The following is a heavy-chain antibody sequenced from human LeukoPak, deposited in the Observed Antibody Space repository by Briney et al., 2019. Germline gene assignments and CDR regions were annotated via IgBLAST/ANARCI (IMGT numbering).Heavy chain of an antibody. D-gene: IGHD3-22*01. CDR2: TYYSGST. J-gene: IGHJ4*02. V-gene: IGHV4-31*03. CDR3: AVYFDSSGYPPGGLDY. CDR1: GGSISRGDYH. Sequence: PSETLSLTCTVSGGSISRGDYHWSWIRQYPGKGLEWIGNTYYSGSTYYNPSLKSRATISVYTSKNQFFLKLSSVTAADTAVYYCAVYFDSSGYPPGGLDYWGQGTLVTVSS.